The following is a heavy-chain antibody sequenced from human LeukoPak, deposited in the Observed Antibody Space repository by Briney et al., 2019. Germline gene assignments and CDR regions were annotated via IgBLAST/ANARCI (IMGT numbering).Heavy chain of an antibody. CDR3: ARLYYYNDGGLYFGPEAFDI. CDR1: GDSISSHY. CDR2: TSGTG. V-gene: IGHV4-4*07. Sequence: SETLSLTCTVSGDSISSHYLGWIRQPAGKGLEWIGITSGTGNYNPSLKSRVSMSVDTSRNLVSLTLTSVTAADTAVYYCARLYYYNDGGLYFGPEAFDIWGQGTRVTVSS. D-gene: IGHD3-10*01. J-gene: IGHJ3*02.